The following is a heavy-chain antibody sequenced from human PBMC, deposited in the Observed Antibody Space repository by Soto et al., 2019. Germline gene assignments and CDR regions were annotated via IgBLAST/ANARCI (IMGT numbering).Heavy chain of an antibody. V-gene: IGHV4-61*01. J-gene: IGHJ6*02. CDR1: GGSVSRGRYY. Sequence: QVQLQESGPGLVKPSETLSLTCTVSGGSVSRGRYYWSWIRKPPGQGLEWSAYVYNSGSAKYNPSLRSRAIISVDTSKNQFSLGLSSLTAADTAVYFCAREGTQESQYYYGMDIWGPGTTVTVSS. CDR2: VYNSGSA. CDR3: AREGTQESQYYYGMDI.